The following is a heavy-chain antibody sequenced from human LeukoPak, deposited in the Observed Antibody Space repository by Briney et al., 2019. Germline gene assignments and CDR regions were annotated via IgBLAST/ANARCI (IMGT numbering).Heavy chain of an antibody. D-gene: IGHD3-3*01. CDR2: ISGSGGST. V-gene: IGHV3-23*01. CDR3: ATDRGVPRVVASDY. J-gene: IGHJ4*02. Sequence: GGSLRLSCAASGFTFSSYAMSWVRQAPGKGLEWVSAISGSGGSTYYADSVKGRFTISRDNSKNTLYLQMDSLRAEDTAVYYCATDRGVPRVVASDYWGQGTLVTVSS. CDR1: GFTFSSYA.